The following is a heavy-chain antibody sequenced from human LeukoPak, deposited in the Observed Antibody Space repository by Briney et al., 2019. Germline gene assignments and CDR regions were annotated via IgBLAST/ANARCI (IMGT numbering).Heavy chain of an antibody. CDR1: GFTFSGDS. V-gene: IGHV3-21*01. D-gene: IGHD1-26*01. J-gene: IGHJ3*02. CDR2: ISSSGTDI. Sequence: GGSLRLSCAASGFTFSGDSMNGVRQAPGKGLEWVSAISSSGTDIYYADSVKGRFTISRDNAKNSLYLQMNILSAGDTPVYYCPRTSRGATHDASDIWGHGTMVTVSS. CDR3: PRTSRGATHDASDI.